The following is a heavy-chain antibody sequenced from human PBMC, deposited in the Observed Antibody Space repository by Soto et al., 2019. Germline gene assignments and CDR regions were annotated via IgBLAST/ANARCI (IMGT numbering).Heavy chain of an antibody. Sequence: QVQLVQSGAEVKKPGSSVKVSCKASGGTFSSYAISWVRQAPGQGLEWMGGIIPIFGTANYAQKFQGRVTITADESTSTAYMGLSSLRSEDTAVYYCARDQSLAAAGEFDYWGQGTLVTVSS. CDR3: ARDQSLAAAGEFDY. CDR1: GGTFSSYA. CDR2: IIPIFGTA. V-gene: IGHV1-69*01. J-gene: IGHJ4*02. D-gene: IGHD6-13*01.